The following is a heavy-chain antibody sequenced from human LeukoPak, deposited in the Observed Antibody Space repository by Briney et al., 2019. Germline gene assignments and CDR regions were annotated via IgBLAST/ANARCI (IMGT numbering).Heavy chain of an antibody. Sequence: PSETLSLTCTVSGGSISSYYWSWIRQPPGKGLEWIGYIYYSGSTNYNPSLKTRVAISVGTSKNQFSLKLSSVTAADTAVYYCARPSSGYYDRGAFDIWGQGTMVTVSS. D-gene: IGHD3-22*01. V-gene: IGHV4-59*01. CDR3: ARPSSGYYDRGAFDI. CDR1: GGSISSYY. CDR2: IYYSGST. J-gene: IGHJ3*02.